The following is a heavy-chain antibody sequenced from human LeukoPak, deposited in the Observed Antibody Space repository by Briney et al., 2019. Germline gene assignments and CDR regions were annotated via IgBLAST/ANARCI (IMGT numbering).Heavy chain of an antibody. CDR2: INHKEIT. CDR1: GGSFSGYY. J-gene: IGHJ4*02. D-gene: IGHD3-9*01. CDR3: ARAVTYHDVLTGYYRDYFDH. Sequence: PSETLSLTCAVYGGSFSGYYWSWIRQPPGKGREWIGEINHKEITNYNPSLKSRVTISVDTSKNQFSLKLSSVTAADTAVYYCARAVTYHDVLTGYYRDYFDHWGQGSLVTVSS. V-gene: IGHV4-34*01.